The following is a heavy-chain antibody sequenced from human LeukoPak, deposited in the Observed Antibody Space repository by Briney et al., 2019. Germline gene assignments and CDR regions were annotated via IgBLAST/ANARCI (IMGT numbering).Heavy chain of an antibody. CDR1: GFTFSSYA. CDR2: LSYDGSNK. V-gene: IGHV3-30*07. J-gene: IGHJ6*03. Sequence: PAGSLRRSCSASGFTFSSYAMHWVRQAPGQGLDWVAILSYDGSNKYYTDSVKGRFTISRDNSKNTLYLQMNSLRAEDTAVYYCARKSIVVVPAANDYYYYYYMDVWGKGTTVTVSS. D-gene: IGHD2-2*01. CDR3: ARKSIVVVPAANDYYYYYYMDV.